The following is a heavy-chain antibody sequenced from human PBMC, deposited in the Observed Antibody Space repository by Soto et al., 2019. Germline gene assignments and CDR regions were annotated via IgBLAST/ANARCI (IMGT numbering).Heavy chain of an antibody. V-gene: IGHV1-69*04. D-gene: IGHD2-2*01. J-gene: IGHJ3*01. CDR2: IIPLLGVP. CDR1: GGPARSYT. Sequence: QVQLVQSGAEVRKPGSSVRVSCKASGGPARSYTLTWVRQAPGQGLEWMGRIIPLLGVPDYAQKFQGRLTIVADKSANTAYMDLSSLTSDDTALYYCARERLCSSTACYRDAFEVWGQGTQVTVSS. CDR3: ARERLCSSTACYRDAFEV.